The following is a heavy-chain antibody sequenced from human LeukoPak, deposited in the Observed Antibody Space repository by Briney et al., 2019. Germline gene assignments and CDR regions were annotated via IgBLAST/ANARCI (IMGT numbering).Heavy chain of an antibody. CDR1: GFTFSNAW. CDR2: IKSKTDGGTT. V-gene: IGHV3-15*01. CDR3: TTYGDYDGPYFDY. Sequence: GGSLRLSRAASGFTFSNAWMSWVRQAPGKGLEWVGRIKSKTDGGTTDYAAPVKGRFTISRDDSKNTLYPQMNSLKTEDTAVYYCTTYGDYDGPYFDYWGQGTLVTVSS. D-gene: IGHD4-17*01. J-gene: IGHJ4*02.